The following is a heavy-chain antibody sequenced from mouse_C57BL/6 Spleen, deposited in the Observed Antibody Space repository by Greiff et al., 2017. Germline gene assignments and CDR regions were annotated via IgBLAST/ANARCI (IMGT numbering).Heavy chain of an antibody. Sequence: ESGPGLVKPSQSLSLTCSVTGYSITSGYYWNWIRQFPGNKLEWMGYISYDGSNNYNPSLKNRISITRDTSKNQFFLKLNSVTTEDTATYYCARRDYYGYFDYWGQGTTLTVSS. CDR1: GYSITSGYY. D-gene: IGHD1-1*01. CDR2: ISYDGSN. V-gene: IGHV3-6*01. J-gene: IGHJ2*01. CDR3: ARRDYYGYFDY.